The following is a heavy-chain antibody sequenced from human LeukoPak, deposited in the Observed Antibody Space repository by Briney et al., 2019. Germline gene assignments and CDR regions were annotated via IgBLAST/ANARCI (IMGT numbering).Heavy chain of an antibody. Sequence: GGSLRLSCAASGFTFSSYAMSWVRQAPGKGLEWVSAISGSGGSTYYADSVKGRFTISRDNSKNTLYLQMNSLRAEDTAVYYCARDPRYSSTWYYFDYWGQGTLVTVSS. CDR1: GFTFSSYA. CDR3: ARDPRYSSTWYYFDY. CDR2: ISGSGGST. V-gene: IGHV3-23*01. J-gene: IGHJ4*02. D-gene: IGHD6-13*01.